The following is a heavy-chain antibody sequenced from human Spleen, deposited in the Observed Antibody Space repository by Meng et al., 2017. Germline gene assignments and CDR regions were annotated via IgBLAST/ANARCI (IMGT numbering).Heavy chain of an antibody. J-gene: IGHJ4*02. V-gene: IGHV7-4-1*02. CDR2: INTNTGNP. CDR1: GYTFTSYP. CDR3: ARVRRGDISDY. D-gene: IGHD5-12*01. Sequence: ASVKVSCKAFGYTFTSYPMNWVRQAPGQGLEWMGWINTNTGNPTYAQGFTGRFVFSLDTSVRTAYPQISSPKAEGTAVYYCARVRRGDISDYWGQGTLVTVSS.